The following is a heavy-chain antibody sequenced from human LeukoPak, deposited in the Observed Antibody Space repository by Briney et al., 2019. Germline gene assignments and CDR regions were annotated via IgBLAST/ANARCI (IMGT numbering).Heavy chain of an antibody. V-gene: IGHV1-18*04. D-gene: IGHD2-15*01. CDR2: ISAHYGNT. CDR1: GYIFTRYG. J-gene: IGHJ4*02. Sequence: ASVKVSCKASGYIFTRYGISWVRQAPGQGLEWMGWISAHYGNTNYAQKFQDRVTMTTDTSTNTAYMELRSLRPDDTAVYYCARDFFHGHCSGLSCFLLDCWGQGSLVTVSS. CDR3: ARDFFHGHCSGLSCFLLDC.